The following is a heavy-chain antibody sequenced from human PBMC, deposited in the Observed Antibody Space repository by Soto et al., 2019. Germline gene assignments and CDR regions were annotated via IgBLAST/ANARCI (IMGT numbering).Heavy chain of an antibody. V-gene: IGHV3-30*18. J-gene: IGHJ4*02. CDR1: GFTFSSYG. CDR2: ISYDSNNK. CDR3: AKDHRITGATSFDY. D-gene: IGHD1-26*01. Sequence: QVQLVESGGGVVQPGRSLRLSCAASGFTFSSYGMHWVRQAPGKGLEWVTVISYDSNNKFYVDSVKGRFTISRDNSKNTLYLQMNSLGAEDTAVYYCAKDHRITGATSFDYWGQGTLVTVSS.